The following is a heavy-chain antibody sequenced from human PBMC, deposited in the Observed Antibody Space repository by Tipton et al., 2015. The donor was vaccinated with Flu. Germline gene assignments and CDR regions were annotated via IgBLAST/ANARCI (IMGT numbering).Heavy chain of an antibody. Sequence: GSLRLSCAASGFTFREYAMHWVRQAPGKGLEWVSLVGWDGRDTFYADSVKGRFTVSRDNNKNSLYLQMNSLRAEDTALYYCAKDIGTTGTTWFDPWGQGTLVTVSS. D-gene: IGHD1-1*01. CDR1: GFTFREYA. J-gene: IGHJ5*02. CDR2: VGWDGRDT. CDR3: AKDIGTTGTTWFDP. V-gene: IGHV3-43D*04.